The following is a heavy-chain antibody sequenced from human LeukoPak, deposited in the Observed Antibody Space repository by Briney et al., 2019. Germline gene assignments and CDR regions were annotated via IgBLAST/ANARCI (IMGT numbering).Heavy chain of an antibody. Sequence: SETLSLTCAVYGGSFSGYYWSWIRQPPGKGLEWIGEINHSGSTNYNPSLKSRVTISVDTSKNQFSLKLSSVTAADMAVYYCARVPVGVRGLHFDSWGQGTLVTISS. V-gene: IGHV4-34*01. CDR3: ARVPVGVRGLHFDS. CDR2: INHSGST. J-gene: IGHJ4*02. D-gene: IGHD3-10*01. CDR1: GGSFSGYY.